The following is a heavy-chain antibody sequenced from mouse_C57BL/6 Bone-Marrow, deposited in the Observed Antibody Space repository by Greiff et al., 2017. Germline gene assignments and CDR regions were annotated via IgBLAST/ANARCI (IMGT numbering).Heavy chain of an antibody. J-gene: IGHJ2*01. Sequence: VQLQQSVAELVRPGASVKLSCTASGFNIKNTYMHWVKQRPEQGLEWIGRIDPANGNTKYAPKFPGKATITADTSSNTAYLQLSSLTSEDTAIYYCARLDTTVVAAPYFDYWGQGTTLTVSS. CDR2: IDPANGNT. CDR1: GFNIKNTY. CDR3: ARLDTTVVAAPYFDY. D-gene: IGHD1-1*01. V-gene: IGHV14-3*01.